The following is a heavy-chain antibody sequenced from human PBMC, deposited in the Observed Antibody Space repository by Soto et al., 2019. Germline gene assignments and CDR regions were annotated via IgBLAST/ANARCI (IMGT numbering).Heavy chain of an antibody. CDR3: ARAYSGYDDFDY. CDR1: GGSISSYY. V-gene: IGHV4-59*01. J-gene: IGHJ4*02. CDR2: IYYSGST. D-gene: IGHD5-12*01. Sequence: PSETLSLTCTVSGGSISSYYWSWIRQPPGKGLEWIGYIYYSGSTNYNPSLKSRVTISVDTSKNQFSLKLSSVTAADTAVYYCARAYSGYDDFDYWGQGTLVTVSS.